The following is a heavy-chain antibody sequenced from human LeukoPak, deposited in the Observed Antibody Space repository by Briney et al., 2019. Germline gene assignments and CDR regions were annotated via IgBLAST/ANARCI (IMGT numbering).Heavy chain of an antibody. CDR1: GFTFDDYA. CDR3: AKDRSYDILTGNRGFDY. V-gene: IGHV3-9*03. CDR2: ISWNSGSI. J-gene: IGHJ4*02. D-gene: IGHD3-9*01. Sequence: GRSLRLSCAASGFTFDDYAMHWVRQPPGKGLEWVSGISWNSGSIVYADSVKGRFTISRDNAKNSLYLQMNSLRAEDMALYYCAKDRSYDILTGNRGFDYWGQGTLVTVSS.